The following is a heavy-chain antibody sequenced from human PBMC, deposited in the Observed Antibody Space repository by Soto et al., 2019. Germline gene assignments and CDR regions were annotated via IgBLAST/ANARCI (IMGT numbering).Heavy chain of an antibody. J-gene: IGHJ4*02. V-gene: IGHV4-30-4*01. D-gene: IGHD4-17*01. CDR1: GGSISSGDYY. Sequence: QEQLQESGPGLVKPSQTLSLTYTVSGGSISSGDYYWSWIRQPPGKGLEWIGYIYYSGSTYYNPSLKSRVTISVDTSKNHFSLKLSSVSAADTAVYYCATEPATVASFNYWGQATLVTVYS. CDR2: IYYSGST. CDR3: ATEPATVASFNY.